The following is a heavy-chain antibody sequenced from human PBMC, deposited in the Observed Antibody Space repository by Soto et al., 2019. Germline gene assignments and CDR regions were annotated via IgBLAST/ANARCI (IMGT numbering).Heavy chain of an antibody. CDR1: GYTFTSYG. Sequence: QVQLVQSGAEVKKPGASVKVSCKASGYTFTSYGISWVRQAPGQGLEWMGWISAYNGNTKYAQKVQGRVPMPTDTSTSTAYMEVRRLRSDDTAVYYCARVLAVGLVDYWGQGTLVTVSS. J-gene: IGHJ4*02. CDR3: ARVLAVGLVDY. D-gene: IGHD6-19*01. CDR2: ISAYNGNT. V-gene: IGHV1-18*01.